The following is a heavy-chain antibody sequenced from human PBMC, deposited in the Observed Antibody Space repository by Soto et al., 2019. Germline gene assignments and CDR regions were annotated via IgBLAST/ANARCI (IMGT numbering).Heavy chain of an antibody. D-gene: IGHD3-10*01. CDR2: ISYDGSNK. V-gene: IGHV3-30-3*01. Sequence: GGSLRLSCAASGFTFSSYAMHWVRQAPGKGLEWVAVISYDGSNKYYADSVKGRFTISRDNSKNTLYLQMNSLRADDTAVYYCASSSGPPLWYYYGMDVWGQGTTVTVSS. CDR1: GFTFSSYA. J-gene: IGHJ6*02. CDR3: ASSSGPPLWYYYGMDV.